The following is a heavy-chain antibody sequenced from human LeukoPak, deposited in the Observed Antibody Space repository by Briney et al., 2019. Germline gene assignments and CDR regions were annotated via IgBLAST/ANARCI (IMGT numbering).Heavy chain of an antibody. J-gene: IGHJ4*02. V-gene: IGHV3-23*01. CDR2: ISGSGGST. CDR1: GGSFSGYY. Sequence: PSETLSLTCAVYGGSFSGYYWSWIRQPPGKGLEWVSAISGSGGSTYYADSVKGRFTISRDNSKNTLYLQMNSLRAEDTAVYYCAKDTSSGSYYNGDYWGQGTLVTVSS. CDR3: AKDTSSGSYYNGDY. D-gene: IGHD3-10*01.